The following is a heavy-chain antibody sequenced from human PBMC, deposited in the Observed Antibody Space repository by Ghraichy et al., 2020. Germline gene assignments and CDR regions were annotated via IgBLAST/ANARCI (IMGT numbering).Heavy chain of an antibody. J-gene: IGHJ4*01. Sequence: GGSLRLSCAASGFTXSSXXMSXVXXAPGKGLEWVXAISGSGGSTYYPNPVKGRFTISRDNSKNTLYXQMNSLRAEDTAVYYCAKDRNYDFXSGYLGSPDFDYWGXGTXXTVSS. CDR3: AKDRNYDFXSGYLGSPDFDY. CDR2: ISGSGGST. V-gene: IGHV3-23*01. CDR1: GFTXSSXX. D-gene: IGHD3-3*01.